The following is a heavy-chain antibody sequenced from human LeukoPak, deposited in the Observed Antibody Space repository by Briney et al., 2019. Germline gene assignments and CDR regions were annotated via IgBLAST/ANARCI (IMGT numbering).Heavy chain of an antibody. Sequence: SETLSLTCTVSGGSISSSSYYWGWLRQPPGKGLEWIGRIYYSGSTYYNPSLKSRVTISVDTSKNQFSLKLSSVTAADTAVYYCARDLEAAGRAPYYYYGMDVWGQGTTVTVSS. D-gene: IGHD6-13*01. J-gene: IGHJ6*02. CDR2: IYYSGST. V-gene: IGHV4-39*02. CDR3: ARDLEAAGRAPYYYYGMDV. CDR1: GGSISSSSYY.